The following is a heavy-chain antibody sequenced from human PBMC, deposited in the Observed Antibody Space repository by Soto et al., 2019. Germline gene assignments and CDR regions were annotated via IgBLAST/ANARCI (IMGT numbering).Heavy chain of an antibody. CDR3: AKHPGPYYYDSSGYGFAY. J-gene: IGHJ4*02. V-gene: IGHV3-23*01. CDR1: GFTFSNYA. D-gene: IGHD3-22*01. Sequence: PGGSLRLSCAASGFTFSNYAMSWVRQAPGKGLEWVSAISGSGGSTYYADSVKGRFTISRDNSKNTLYLQMNSLRAEDTAVYYCAKHPGPYYYDSSGYGFAYWGQGTLVTVSS. CDR2: ISGSGGST.